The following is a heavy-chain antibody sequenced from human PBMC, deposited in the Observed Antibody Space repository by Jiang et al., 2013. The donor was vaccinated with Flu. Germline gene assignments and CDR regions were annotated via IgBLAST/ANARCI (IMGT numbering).Heavy chain of an antibody. V-gene: IGHV4-39*01. CDR1: GGSISSSSYY. Sequence: ETLSLTCTVSGGSISSSSYYWGWIRQPPGKGLEWIGSIYYSGSTYYNPSLKSRVTISVDTSKNQFSLKLSSVTAADTAVYYCARRYCSGGSCYFDYWGQGTLVTVSS. D-gene: IGHD2-15*01. CDR2: IYYSGST. CDR3: ARRYCSGGSCYFDY. J-gene: IGHJ4*02.